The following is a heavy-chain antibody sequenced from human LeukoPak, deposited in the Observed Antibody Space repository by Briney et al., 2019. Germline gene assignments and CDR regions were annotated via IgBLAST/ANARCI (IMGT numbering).Heavy chain of an antibody. D-gene: IGHD3-22*01. V-gene: IGHV1-69*13. CDR2: IIPIFGTA. CDR3: ASSTLPAEYYYDSSGYRIFDY. CDR1: GGTFSSYA. J-gene: IGHJ4*02. Sequence: ASVKVSCKASGGTFSSYAISWVRQAPGQGLEWMGGIIPIFGTANYAQKFQGRVTITADESTSTAYMELSSLRSEDTAVYYCASSTLPAEYYYDSSGYRIFDYWGQGTLVTVSS.